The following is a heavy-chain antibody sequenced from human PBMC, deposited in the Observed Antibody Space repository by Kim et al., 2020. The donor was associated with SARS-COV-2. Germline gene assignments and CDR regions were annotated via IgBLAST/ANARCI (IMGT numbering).Heavy chain of an antibody. V-gene: IGHV7-4-1*02. CDR1: GCPFASCG. Sequence: ASVKVSCKASGCPFASCGMNWVRQAPGQGLEWVGWIDTKTGNPMFGQGFSGRFVFSLDTSVSTTYLQITSLKAEDTAVYYCAKGGMDVWGQGTTVTVSS. CDR3: AKGGMDV. CDR2: IDTKTGNP. J-gene: IGHJ6*02.